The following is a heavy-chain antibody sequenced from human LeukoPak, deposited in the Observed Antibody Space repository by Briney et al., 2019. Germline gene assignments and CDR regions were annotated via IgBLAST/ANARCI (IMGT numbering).Heavy chain of an antibody. CDR2: IKQDGSEK. V-gene: IGHV3-7*01. CDR3: ARWGALAGTFDY. J-gene: IGHJ4*02. Sequence: PGGSLRLSCAASGFTFSSYRMSWVRQAPGKGLEWVANIKQDGSEKYYVDSVKGRFTISRDNAKNSLYLQMNSLRAEDTAVYYCARWGALAGTFDYWGQGTLVTVSS. D-gene: IGHD6-19*01. CDR1: GFTFSSYR.